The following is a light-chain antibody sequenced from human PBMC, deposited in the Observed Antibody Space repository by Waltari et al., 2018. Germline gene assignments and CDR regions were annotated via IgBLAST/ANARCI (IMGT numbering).Light chain of an antibody. Sequence: DIVMTQSPDSLAVSLGARATINCKSSPSVLYSSNNKNYLAWYQQRPGQPPKLLIYWASTRESGVPDRFSGSGSGTDFTLTISSLQAEDVAVYYCQQYYSTPRTFGQGTKVEIE. CDR1: PSVLYSSNNKNY. CDR2: WAS. CDR3: QQYYSTPRT. V-gene: IGKV4-1*01. J-gene: IGKJ1*01.